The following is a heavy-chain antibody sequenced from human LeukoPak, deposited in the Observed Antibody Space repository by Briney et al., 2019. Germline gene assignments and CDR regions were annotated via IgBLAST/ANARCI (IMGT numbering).Heavy chain of an antibody. V-gene: IGHV1-8*01. CDR3: ARNAISHNGGYYYYYGMDV. D-gene: IGHD3-16*01. Sequence: ASVKVSCKASGYTFTSYDINWVRQATGQGLEWMGWMNPNSGNTGYAQKFQGRVTMTRNTSISTAYMELSSLRSEDTAVCYCARNAISHNGGYYYYYGMDVWGQGTTVTVSS. CDR2: MNPNSGNT. CDR1: GYTFTSYD. J-gene: IGHJ6*02.